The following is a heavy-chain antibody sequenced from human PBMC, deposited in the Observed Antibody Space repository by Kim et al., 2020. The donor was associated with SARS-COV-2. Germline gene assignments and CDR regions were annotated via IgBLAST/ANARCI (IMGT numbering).Heavy chain of an antibody. Sequence: YTPSLKRRVTIAVDASKKQFSLKRSSVTAADTAVYYCASLTQSGSYLYFDYWGQGTLVTVSS. CDR3: ASLTQSGSYLYFDY. D-gene: IGHD1-26*01. V-gene: IGHV4-30-2*04. J-gene: IGHJ4*02.